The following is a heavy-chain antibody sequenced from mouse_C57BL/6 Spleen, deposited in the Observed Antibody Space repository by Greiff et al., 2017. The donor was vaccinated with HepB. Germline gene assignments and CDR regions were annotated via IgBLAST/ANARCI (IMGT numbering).Heavy chain of an antibody. CDR1: GYTFTSYG. CDR3: ARWGVTTVVDY. CDR2: IYPRSGNT. Sequence: VQLQQSGAELARPGASVKLSCKASGYTFTSYGISWVKQRTGQGLEWIGEIYPRSGNTYYNEKFKGKATLTADKSSSTAYMELRSLTPEDSAVYFCARWGVTTVVDYWGQGTTLTVSS. V-gene: IGHV1-81*01. D-gene: IGHD1-1*01. J-gene: IGHJ2*01.